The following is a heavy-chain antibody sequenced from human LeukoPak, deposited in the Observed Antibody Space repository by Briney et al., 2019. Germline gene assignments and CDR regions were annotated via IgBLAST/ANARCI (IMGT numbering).Heavy chain of an antibody. CDR2: ISYDGGNK. CDR1: GFTFSSYA. J-gene: IGHJ4*02. Sequence: GGSLRLSCAASGFTFSSYAMHWVRQAPGKGLEWVAVISYDGGNKYYADSVKGRFTISRDNSKNTLYLQMNSLRAEDTAVYYCARGDQYEWELLRLDYWGQGTLVTVSS. V-gene: IGHV3-30-3*01. D-gene: IGHD1-26*01. CDR3: ARGDQYEWELLRLDY.